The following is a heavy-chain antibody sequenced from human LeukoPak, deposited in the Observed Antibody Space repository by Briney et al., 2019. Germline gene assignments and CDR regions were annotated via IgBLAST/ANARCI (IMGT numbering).Heavy chain of an antibody. J-gene: IGHJ4*02. CDR1: GFTFSDYY. V-gene: IGHV3-11*04. D-gene: IGHD1-26*01. CDR3: AKEGQWGFRQSHYFDY. CDR2: ISSSGSTI. Sequence: PGGSLRLSCAASGFTFSDYYMSWIRQAPGKGLEWVSYISSSGSTIYYADSVKGRFTISRDNAKNSLYLQMNSLRAEDTAVYYCAKEGQWGFRQSHYFDYWGQGTLVTVSS.